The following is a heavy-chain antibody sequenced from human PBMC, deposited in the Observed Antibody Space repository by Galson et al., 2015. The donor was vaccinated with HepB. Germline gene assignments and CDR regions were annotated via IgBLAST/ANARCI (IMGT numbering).Heavy chain of an antibody. CDR2: IWHDGRND. CDR1: GFSFDTYG. J-gene: IGHJ4*02. Sequence: SLRLSCAASGFSFDTYGMHWVRHAPGKGLEWVAVIWHDGRNDEYTDSVKGRFTISRDNSKNTLYLQMNSLRVDDTAVYYCARDGRSARDLAYWGQGTLVTVSS. V-gene: IGHV3-33*01. CDR3: ARDGRSARDLAY.